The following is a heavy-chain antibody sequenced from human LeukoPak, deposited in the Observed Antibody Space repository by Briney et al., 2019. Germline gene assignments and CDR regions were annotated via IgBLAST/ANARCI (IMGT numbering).Heavy chain of an antibody. CDR2: INHSGST. Sequence: SGTLSLTCAVYGGSFSGYYWSWIRQPPGKGLEWIGEINHSGSTNYNPSLKSRVTISVDTSKNQFSLKLSSVTAADTAVYYCARHARVYYYDSSGWFDPWGQGTLVTVSS. CDR3: ARHARVYYYDSSGWFDP. V-gene: IGHV4-34*01. D-gene: IGHD3-22*01. J-gene: IGHJ5*02. CDR1: GGSFSGYY.